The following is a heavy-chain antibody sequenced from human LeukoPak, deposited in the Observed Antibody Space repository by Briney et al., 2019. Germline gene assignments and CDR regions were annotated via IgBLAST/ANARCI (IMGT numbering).Heavy chain of an antibody. D-gene: IGHD2-2*01. CDR2: IYYSGST. CDR3: ARQSRPHSTTAPLDY. V-gene: IGHV4-59*01. J-gene: IGHJ4*02. Sequence: SETLSLTCTVSGGSISSYYWSWIRQPPGKGLEWIGYIYYSGSTNYNPSLKSRVTISVDTSKNQFSLKLSSVTAADTAVYYCARQSRPHSTTAPLDYWGQGTLVTVSS. CDR1: GGSISSYY.